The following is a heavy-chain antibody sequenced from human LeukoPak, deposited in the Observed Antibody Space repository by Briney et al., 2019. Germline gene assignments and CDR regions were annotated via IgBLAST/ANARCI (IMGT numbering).Heavy chain of an antibody. D-gene: IGHD1-7*01. CDR2: IYYSGST. J-gene: IGHJ5*02. CDR1: GGSISSYY. CDR3: ARHQAGTNWFDP. Sequence: KPSGTLCLTCAVSGGSISSYYLSWIRQPPGKGLEWIAYIYYSGSTNYNPSLKSRVTISVDTSKNQFSLKLGSVTAADTAVFYCARHQAGTNWFDPWGQGTLVTVSS. V-gene: IGHV4-59*08.